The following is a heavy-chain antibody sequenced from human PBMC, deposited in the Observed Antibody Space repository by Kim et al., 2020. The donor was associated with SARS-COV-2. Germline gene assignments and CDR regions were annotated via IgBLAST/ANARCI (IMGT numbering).Heavy chain of an antibody. Sequence: RVTISVDTSKNQFSLKLSSVTAADTAVYYCARALGSGSASFYYYYYGMDVWGQGTTVTVSS. J-gene: IGHJ6*02. CDR3: ARALGSGSASFYYYYYGMDV. V-gene: IGHV4-59*01. D-gene: IGHD3-10*01.